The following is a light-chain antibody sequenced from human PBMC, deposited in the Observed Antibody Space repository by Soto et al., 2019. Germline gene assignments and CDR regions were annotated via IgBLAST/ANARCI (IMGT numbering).Light chain of an antibody. V-gene: IGLV2-8*01. CDR3: TSYVGSNSWV. CDR2: EVS. CDR1: SSDVGAYKY. Sequence: QSALTQPPSASGSPGQSVTISCTGTSSDVGAYKYVSWYQQYPGKAPKLMIYEVSQQPSGVPDRFSGSKSGNTASLTVSGLQAEDEADYYCTSYVGSNSWVFGGGTKLTVL. J-gene: IGLJ3*02.